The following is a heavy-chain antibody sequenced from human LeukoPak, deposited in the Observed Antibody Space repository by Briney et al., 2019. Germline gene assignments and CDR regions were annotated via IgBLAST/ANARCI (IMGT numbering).Heavy chain of an antibody. CDR3: ARERITMVRGVRKNWFDP. J-gene: IGHJ5*02. Sequence: SETLSLTCTVSGGSISSYYWSWIRQPPGKGLEWIGEINHSGSTNYNPSLKSRVTISVDTSKNQFSLKLSSVTAADTAVYYCARERITMVRGVRKNWFDPWGQGTLVTVSS. CDR2: INHSGST. CDR1: GGSISSYY. V-gene: IGHV4-34*01. D-gene: IGHD3-10*01.